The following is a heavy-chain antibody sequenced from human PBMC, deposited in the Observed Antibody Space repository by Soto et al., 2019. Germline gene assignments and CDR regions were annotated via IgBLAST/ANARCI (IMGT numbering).Heavy chain of an antibody. CDR2: INAGNGNT. V-gene: IGHV1-3*01. CDR1: GYTFTSYA. CDR3: AIDLGGWTDY. D-gene: IGHD6-19*01. Sequence: QVQLVQSGAEVKKPGASVKVSCKASGYTFTSYAMHWVRQAPGQRLEWMGWINAGNGNTKYSQKFQGRVTITRDTSASTDYMELSSLRSEDTTVYYFAIDLGGWTDYWCQGTLVTVSS. J-gene: IGHJ4*02.